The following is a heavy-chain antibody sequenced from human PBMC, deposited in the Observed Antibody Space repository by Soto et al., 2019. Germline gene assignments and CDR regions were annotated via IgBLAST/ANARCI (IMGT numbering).Heavy chain of an antibody. CDR2: TYYRSRLYN. J-gene: IGHJ4*02. CDR3: ARMKSVFDY. CDR1: VDSVSSKSAA. V-gene: IGHV6-1*01. Sequence: SQTLSLTCAISVDSVSSKSAAWNLIRQSPSRGLEWLGRTYYRSRLYNEYAVSVKSRITINPDTPKNQFYLHLNSVTPEDTAVYYCARMKSVFDYWGQGTHVTVSS.